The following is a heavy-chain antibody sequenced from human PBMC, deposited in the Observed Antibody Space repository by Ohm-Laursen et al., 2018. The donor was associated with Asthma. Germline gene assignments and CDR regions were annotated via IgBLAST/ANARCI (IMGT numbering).Heavy chain of an antibody. D-gene: IGHD2/OR15-2a*01. Sequence: SLRLSCTASGFTFSSYGMHWVRQAPGKGLEWVAVISYDGSNKYYADSVKGRFTISRDNSKNTLYLQMNSLRAEDTAVYYCAKVGTFLYGRGYYYYGMDVWGQGTTVTVSS. CDR3: AKVGTFLYGRGYYYYGMDV. CDR1: GFTFSSYG. CDR2: ISYDGSNK. V-gene: IGHV3-30*18. J-gene: IGHJ6*02.